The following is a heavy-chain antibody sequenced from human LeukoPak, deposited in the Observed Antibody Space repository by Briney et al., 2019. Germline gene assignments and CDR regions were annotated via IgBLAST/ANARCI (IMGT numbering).Heavy chain of an antibody. CDR3: ARAIPGPPRMITFGPFGPGHPPYFDY. CDR2: IYTSGST. Sequence: TSETLSLTCTVSGGSISSGSYYWSWIRQPAGKGLEWIGRIYTSGSTNYNPSLKSRVTISVDTSKNQFSLKLSSVTAADTAVYYCARAIPGPPRMITFGPFGPGHPPYFDYWGQGTLVTVSS. J-gene: IGHJ4*02. D-gene: IGHD3-16*01. CDR1: GGSISSGSYY. V-gene: IGHV4-61*02.